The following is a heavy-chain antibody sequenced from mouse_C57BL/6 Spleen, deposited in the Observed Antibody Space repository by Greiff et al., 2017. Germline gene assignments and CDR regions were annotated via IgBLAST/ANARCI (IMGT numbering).Heavy chain of an antibody. CDR2: IRSKSNNYAT. D-gene: IGHD1-1*01. CDR3: VRQGYYEGAMDY. Sequence: EVNVVESGGGLVQPKGSLTLSCAASGFSFNTYAMNWVRQAPGKGLEWVARIRSKSNNYATYYADSVKDRFTISRDDSESMLYLQMNNLKTEDTAMYYCVRQGYYEGAMDYWGQGTSVTVSS. CDR1: GFSFNTYA. J-gene: IGHJ4*01. V-gene: IGHV10-1*01.